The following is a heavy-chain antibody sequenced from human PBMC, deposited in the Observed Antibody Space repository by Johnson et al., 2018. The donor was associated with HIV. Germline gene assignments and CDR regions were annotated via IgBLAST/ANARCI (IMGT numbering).Heavy chain of an antibody. V-gene: IGHV3-7*01. D-gene: IGHD1-26*01. Sequence: EVQLVESGGGLVQPGGSLRLSCAASGFTVSSNYMSWVRQAPGKGLEWVANINQDESEKYYVDSVKGRFTISRDNAKNSLYLQMNSLRAEDTAVYYCARAGARAFDIWGQGTMVTISS. J-gene: IGHJ3*02. CDR1: GFTVSSNY. CDR3: ARAGARAFDI. CDR2: INQDESEK.